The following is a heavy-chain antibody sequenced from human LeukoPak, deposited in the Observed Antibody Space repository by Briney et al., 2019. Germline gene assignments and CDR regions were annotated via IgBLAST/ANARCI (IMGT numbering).Heavy chain of an antibody. CDR3: ARGRNYMDV. CDR2: IYYSGST. V-gene: IGHV4-59*11. Sequence: SETLSRTCTVCGGSISGHYWSWIRQPPGRGLEWIGYIYYSGSTNYNPSLKSRVTMSVDTSKNQFSLKLSSVTAADTAVYYCARGRNYMDVWGKGTTVTVSS. CDR1: GGSISGHY. J-gene: IGHJ6*03.